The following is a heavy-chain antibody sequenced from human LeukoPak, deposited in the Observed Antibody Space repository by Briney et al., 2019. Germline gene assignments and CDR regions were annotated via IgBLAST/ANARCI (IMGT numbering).Heavy chain of an antibody. Sequence: GESLKISCEASGYSFTNYWIGWVRQMPGKGLEWMGIVYPGDSDTRYSPSFQGHVTISADKSITTAYLQWSSLKASDTAMYYCARHRCSGGSCYSSYGKYFDYWGQGTLVTVSS. CDR2: VYPGDSDT. CDR3: ARHRCSGGSCYSSYGKYFDY. CDR1: GYSFTNYW. J-gene: IGHJ4*02. D-gene: IGHD2-15*01. V-gene: IGHV5-51*01.